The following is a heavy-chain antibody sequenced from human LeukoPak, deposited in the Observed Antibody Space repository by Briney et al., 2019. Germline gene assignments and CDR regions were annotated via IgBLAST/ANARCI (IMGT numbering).Heavy chain of an antibody. D-gene: IGHD5-18*01. CDR2: INHSGST. Sequence: PSETLSLTCAVYGGSFSGYYWSWIRQPPGKGLEWIGEINHSGSTYYNPSLKSRVTISVDTSKNQFSLKLSSVTAADTAVYYCARDHDTAMVISDWYFDLWGRGTLVTVSS. CDR1: GGSFSGYY. CDR3: ARDHDTAMVISDWYFDL. V-gene: IGHV4-34*01. J-gene: IGHJ2*01.